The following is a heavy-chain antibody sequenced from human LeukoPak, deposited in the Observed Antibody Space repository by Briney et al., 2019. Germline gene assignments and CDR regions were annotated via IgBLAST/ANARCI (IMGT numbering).Heavy chain of an antibody. CDR2: IYSGDTT. J-gene: IGHJ4*02. D-gene: IGHD3-10*01. Sequence: GGSLRLSCAASGFTVSNNYMSWVRQAPGKGLEWVSVIYSGDTTYYADSVKGRFTISRDKSKNTLYLQMNSLRAEDTAVYYCAAKNYYGSGSYYKVNDYWGQGTLVTVSS. V-gene: IGHV3-66*01. CDR3: AAKNYYGSGSYYKVNDY. CDR1: GFTVSNNY.